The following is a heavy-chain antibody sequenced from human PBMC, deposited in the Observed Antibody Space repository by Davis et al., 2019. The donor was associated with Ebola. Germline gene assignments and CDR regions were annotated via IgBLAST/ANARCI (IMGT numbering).Heavy chain of an antibody. CDR3: ASSSSPRG. V-gene: IGHV3-30*04. Sequence: GESLKISCAASAFTFSSYAMHWVRQAPGKGLEWVAVISYDGSNKYYADSVKGRFTISRDNSKNTLYLQMISLRAEDTAVYYCASSSSPRGWGQGTLVTVSS. CDR1: AFTFSSYA. J-gene: IGHJ4*02. CDR2: ISYDGSNK. D-gene: IGHD3-10*01.